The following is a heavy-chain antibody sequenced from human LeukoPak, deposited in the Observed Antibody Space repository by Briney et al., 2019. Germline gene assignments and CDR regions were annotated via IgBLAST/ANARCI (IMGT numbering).Heavy chain of an antibody. V-gene: IGHV4-59*01. Sequence: SETLSLTCTVSGGSISSYYWSWIRQPPGKGLEWIGHIYYSGSTNYNPSLKSRVTISVDTSKNQFSLKLSSVTAADTAVYYCARGRTGTTGYSYYYYYMDVWGKGTTVTVSS. CDR1: GGSISSYY. CDR2: IYYSGST. J-gene: IGHJ6*03. D-gene: IGHD1-7*01. CDR3: ARGRTGTTGYSYYYYYMDV.